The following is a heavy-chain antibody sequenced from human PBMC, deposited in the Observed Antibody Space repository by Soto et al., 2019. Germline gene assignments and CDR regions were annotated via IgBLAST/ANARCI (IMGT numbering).Heavy chain of an antibody. CDR3: AGGGVYDSGRYHY. J-gene: IGHJ4*02. Sequence: VGSLRLSCEASGFPFMTYWMSWVRQAPGKGLEWVAHMKEEATEKYLDSVKGRFIISRDNAKNSLYLQMNSLRGDDTAVYYCAGGGVYDSGRYHYWGQGTLVTVSS. CDR1: GFPFMTYW. D-gene: IGHD6-25*01. CDR2: MKEEATEK. V-gene: IGHV3-7*01.